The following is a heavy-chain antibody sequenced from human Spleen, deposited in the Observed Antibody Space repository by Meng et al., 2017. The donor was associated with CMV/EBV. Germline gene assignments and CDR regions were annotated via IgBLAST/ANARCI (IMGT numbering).Heavy chain of an antibody. D-gene: IGHD6-19*01. CDR3: AKDPLDTSVYHDYYYNGLDV. V-gene: IGHV3-30*14. CDR2: ISYDGSNK. J-gene: IGHJ6*02. Sequence: LSLTCAASGFTFSSYAMHWVRQAPGKGLEWVAVISYDGSNKYYADSVKGRFTISRDNSKNTLYLQMNSLRAEDTAVYYCAKDPLDTSVYHDYYYNGLDVWGQGTTVTVSS. CDR1: GFTFSSYA.